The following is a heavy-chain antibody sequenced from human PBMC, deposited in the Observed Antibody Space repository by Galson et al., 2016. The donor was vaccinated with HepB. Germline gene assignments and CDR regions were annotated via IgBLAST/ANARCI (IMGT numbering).Heavy chain of an antibody. V-gene: IGHV3-15*07. J-gene: IGHJ4*02. CDR3: TTWRGATVRKVVPRSDY. CDR1: GFTFKSAW. Sequence: LRLSCAASGFTFKSAWMNWVRQTPGKGLEWVGRIKTIAEGGTTDYAAPVKGRFTISRDDSENTVYLQMNSLKTEDSAVYYCTTWRGATVRKVVPRSDYWGQGTLVTVSS. CDR2: IKTIAEGGTT. D-gene: IGHD3-10*01.